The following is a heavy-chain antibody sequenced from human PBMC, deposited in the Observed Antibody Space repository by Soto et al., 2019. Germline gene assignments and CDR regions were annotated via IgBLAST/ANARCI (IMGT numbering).Heavy chain of an antibody. J-gene: IGHJ4*02. CDR2: IYYSGST. Sequence: PSETLSLTCTVSGGSVSSGSYYWSWIRQPPGKGLEWIGYIYYSGSTNYNPSLKSRVTISVDTSKNQFSLKLSSVTAADTAVYYCARGGGRGSGSYMVDWGQGTLVTVSS. CDR3: ARGGGRGSGSYMVD. V-gene: IGHV4-61*01. CDR1: GGSVSSGSYY. D-gene: IGHD3-10*01.